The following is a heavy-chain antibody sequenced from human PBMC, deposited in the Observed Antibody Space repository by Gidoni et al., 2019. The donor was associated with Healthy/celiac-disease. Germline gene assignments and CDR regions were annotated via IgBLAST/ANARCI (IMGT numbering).Heavy chain of an antibody. CDR3: AKDRSTVTTFGWYFDL. V-gene: IGHV3-30*18. CDR1: GFSFSSYG. D-gene: IGHD4-17*01. Sequence: QVQLVESGGGVVQPGRSLRLSCAASGFSFSSYGIHWVRQAPGKGLEWVAVIAYDGSNKYYADSVKGRFTISRDNSKNTLYLQMNSLRAEDTAVYYCAKDRSTVTTFGWYFDLWGRGTLVTVSS. CDR2: IAYDGSNK. J-gene: IGHJ2*01.